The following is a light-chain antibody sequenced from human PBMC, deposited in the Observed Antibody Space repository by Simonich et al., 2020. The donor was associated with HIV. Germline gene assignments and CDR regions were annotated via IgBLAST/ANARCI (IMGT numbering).Light chain of an antibody. CDR1: QSVSNN. CDR3: QHYGSSLGT. CDR2: GAS. J-gene: IGKJ2*01. V-gene: IGKV3D-15*01. Sequence: EIVMTQSPATLSVSPGERATLSCRASQSVSNNLAWYQQKPGQAPRLLIYGASTRATGIPARVSGSGSGTEFTLTISRLEPEDFAVYYCQHYGSSLGTFGQGTKLEIK.